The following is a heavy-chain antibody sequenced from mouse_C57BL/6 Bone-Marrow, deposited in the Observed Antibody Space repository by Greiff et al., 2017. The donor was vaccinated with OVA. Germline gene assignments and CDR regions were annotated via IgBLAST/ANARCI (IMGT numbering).Heavy chain of an antibody. CDR1: GFTFSSYA. CDR3: ARGESLFDY. J-gene: IGHJ2*01. CDR2: ISDGGSYT. Sequence: EVQLQQSGGGLVKPGGSLKLSCAASGFTFSSYAMSWVRQTPEKRLEWVATISDGGSYTYYPDNVKGRFTISRDNAKNNLYLQMSHLKSEDTAMYYCARGESLFDYWGQGTTLTVSS. V-gene: IGHV5-4*01.